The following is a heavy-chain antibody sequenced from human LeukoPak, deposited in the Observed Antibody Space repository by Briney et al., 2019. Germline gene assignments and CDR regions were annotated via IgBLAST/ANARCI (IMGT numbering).Heavy chain of an antibody. CDR2: ISYDGSNK. CDR3: ARDWGNWNWFDP. CDR1: GFTFSSYA. V-gene: IGHV3-30*01. D-gene: IGHD3-16*01. J-gene: IGHJ5*02. Sequence: PGRSLRLSCAASGFTFSSYAMHWVRQAPGKGLEWVAVISYDGSNKYYADPVKGRFTISRDNSKNTLYLQMNSLRAEDTAVYYCARDWGNWNWFDPWGQGTLVTVSS.